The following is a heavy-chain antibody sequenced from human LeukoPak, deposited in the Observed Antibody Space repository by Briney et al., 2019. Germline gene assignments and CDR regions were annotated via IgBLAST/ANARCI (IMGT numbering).Heavy chain of an antibody. Sequence: SVTVSRKASRGTFSSYAISWVRQAPGQGLEWMGRIITIFGIANYAQKFQGRVTITADKSTSTAYMERSSLRSEDTAVYYCARHQVGNSGYYYGMDVWGQGTTVTASS. D-gene: IGHD1-26*01. CDR2: IITIFGIA. CDR1: RGTFSSYA. V-gene: IGHV1-69*04. J-gene: IGHJ6*02. CDR3: ARHQVGNSGYYYGMDV.